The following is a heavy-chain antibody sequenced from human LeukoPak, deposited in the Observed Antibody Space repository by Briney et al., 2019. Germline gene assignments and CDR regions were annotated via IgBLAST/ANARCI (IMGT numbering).Heavy chain of an antibody. CDR1: GGSISSYY. D-gene: IGHD5-18*01. J-gene: IGHJ4*02. CDR2: IYYSGST. Sequence: SETLSLTCTVSGGSISSYYWSWIRQPPGKGLEWIGYIYYSGSTNYNPSLKSRVTISVDTSKNQFVLNLRSVTAADTAVYYCARDKRHSYGRYFDPWGQGMLVTVSS. CDR3: ARDKRHSYGRYFDP. V-gene: IGHV4-59*01.